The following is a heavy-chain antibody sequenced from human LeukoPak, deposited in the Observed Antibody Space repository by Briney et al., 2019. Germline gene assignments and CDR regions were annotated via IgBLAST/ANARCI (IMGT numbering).Heavy chain of an antibody. V-gene: IGHV3-20*04. Sequence: GGSLRLSCAASGFTLDDYGMSWVRQAPGEGLEWVSGINWNGGSTGYADSVKGRFTISRDNAKNSLYLQVNSLRAEDTALYYCARPMYSSSQGNYYYYYYMDVWGKGTTVTVSS. CDR3: ARPMYSSSQGNYYYYYYMDV. D-gene: IGHD6-13*01. J-gene: IGHJ6*03. CDR1: GFTLDDYG. CDR2: INWNGGST.